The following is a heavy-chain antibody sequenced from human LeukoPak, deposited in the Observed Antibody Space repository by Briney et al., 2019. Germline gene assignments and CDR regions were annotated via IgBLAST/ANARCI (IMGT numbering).Heavy chain of an antibody. V-gene: IGHV3-11*01. Sequence: GGSLRLSCAASGFTFSDYYMSWIRQAPGKGLEWVSYISSSGSTIYYADSVKGRFTISRDNAKNSLYLQMNSLRAEDTAVYYCAKAGAVVVVAAKYFDYWGQGTLVTVSS. D-gene: IGHD2-15*01. CDR2: ISSSGSTI. J-gene: IGHJ4*02. CDR1: GFTFSDYY. CDR3: AKAGAVVVVAAKYFDY.